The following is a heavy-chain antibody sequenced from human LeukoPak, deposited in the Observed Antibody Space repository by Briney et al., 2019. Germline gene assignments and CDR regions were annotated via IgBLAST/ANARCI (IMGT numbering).Heavy chain of an antibody. D-gene: IGHD3-10*01. V-gene: IGHV3-48*03. CDR1: ALSVGSSG. J-gene: IGHJ5*01. CDR3: ARVTDGDSRAFDY. Sequence: SRRPSWAASALSVGSSGTGCVSHQAREWRGWVLYISSSGSTIYYADSVKCRFTISRDNAKNSLYLQMNRLRAEDTAVYYCARVTDGDSRAFDYWGRRTLGTASS. CDR2: ISSSGSTI.